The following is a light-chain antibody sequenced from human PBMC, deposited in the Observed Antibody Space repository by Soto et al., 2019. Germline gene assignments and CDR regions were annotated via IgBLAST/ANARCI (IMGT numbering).Light chain of an antibody. Sequence: DIVMTQSPLSLPVTPGEPASISCRSSQSLLHSNGYNYLDWYLQKPGQSPQLLIYLGSNRASGVPDRFSGSGSGTDFTLKISRVEAEDVGVYYCMQALQTPFFGTG. CDR1: QSLLHSNGYNY. J-gene: IGKJ3*01. CDR3: MQALQTPF. V-gene: IGKV2-28*01. CDR2: LGS.